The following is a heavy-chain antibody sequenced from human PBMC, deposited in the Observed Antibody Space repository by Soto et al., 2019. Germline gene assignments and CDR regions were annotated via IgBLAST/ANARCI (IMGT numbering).Heavy chain of an antibody. D-gene: IGHD3-9*01. CDR2: INDRGSI. Sequence: QVQLQQWGAGPLRPLETLSLTCGVSGGSFSGYYWAWFRQSPGKGLERIGEINDRGSINYNPSLKSRVSISVDTSKNHYSLNLRSVTAADTAVYYCARESHDILTGPPWVWYFDLWGRGTLVTVSS. CDR1: GGSFSGYY. CDR3: ARESHDILTGPPWVWYFDL. V-gene: IGHV4-34*01. J-gene: IGHJ2*01.